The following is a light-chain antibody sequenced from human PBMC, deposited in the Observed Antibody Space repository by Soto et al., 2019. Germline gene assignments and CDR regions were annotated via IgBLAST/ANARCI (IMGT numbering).Light chain of an antibody. CDR3: SSYTSSITYV. CDR1: SSDVGGNHY. Sequence: QSALTQPASVSGSPGQSITISCTGTSSDVGGNHYVSWYQQHPGKAPKLMIYEVGNRPSGVSDRSSGSKSGNTASLTISGLQAEDEADYYCSSYTSSITYVFGTGTKVTVL. J-gene: IGLJ1*01. V-gene: IGLV2-14*01. CDR2: EVG.